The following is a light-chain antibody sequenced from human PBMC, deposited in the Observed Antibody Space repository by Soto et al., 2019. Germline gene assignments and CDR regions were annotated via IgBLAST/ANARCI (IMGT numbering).Light chain of an antibody. V-gene: IGLV2-11*01. CDR2: DVS. Sequence: SVLTQPRSVSGSPGQSVTISCTGTSSDVGGYNHVSWYQQHPGKAPKLMIYDVSKRPSGVPDRFSGSKSGNTASLTISGLQAEDEADYYCCSYAGSYPYVFGTGTKVTVL. J-gene: IGLJ1*01. CDR3: CSYAGSYPYV. CDR1: SSDVGGYNH.